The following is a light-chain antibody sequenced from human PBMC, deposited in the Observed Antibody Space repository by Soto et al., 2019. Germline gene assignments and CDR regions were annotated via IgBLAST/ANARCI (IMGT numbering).Light chain of an antibody. J-gene: IGLJ1*01. CDR1: GSDVGGYNY. Sequence: QSALTQPASVSGSPGQSVTISCTGTGSDVGGYNYVSWYQQHPGKAPKLVIYEASNRPSGVSHRFSGSKSGNTASPTISGLQAEDEADYYCCSYVSSISYVFGTGTKVTV. CDR2: EAS. V-gene: IGLV2-14*01. CDR3: CSYVSSISYV.